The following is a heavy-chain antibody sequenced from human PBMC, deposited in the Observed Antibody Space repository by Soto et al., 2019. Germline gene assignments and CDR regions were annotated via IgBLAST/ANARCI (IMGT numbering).Heavy chain of an antibody. CDR1: GGSISSSNW. CDR2: ISHSGNS. CDR3: ARPAGTTVVTPGTFDF. Sequence: QVQLQESGPGLVKPSGTLSLTCAVSGGSISSSNWWTWVRQPPGKGPEWIGEISHSGNSNYNPSLQGRVTISXXKXKXQFPLKLSSVTAADTAVYYCARPAGTTVVTPGTFDFWGQGTMVTVSS. D-gene: IGHD4-4*01. V-gene: IGHV4-4*02. J-gene: IGHJ3*01.